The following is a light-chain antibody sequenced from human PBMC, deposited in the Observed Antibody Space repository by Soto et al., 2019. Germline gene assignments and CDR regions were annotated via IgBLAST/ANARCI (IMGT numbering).Light chain of an antibody. J-gene: IGKJ4*01. CDR2: DVS. V-gene: IGKV3-11*01. CDR1: QSVSNY. CDR3: QHRVNWPT. Sequence: EIVLTQSPATLSLSPGERATLSCRASQSVSNYLGWYQQKSGEAPRLLISDVSIRATGIPAGFSGSGSGTDFTLTISSLEPEDFAVYYCQHRVNWPTFGGGTKVEIK.